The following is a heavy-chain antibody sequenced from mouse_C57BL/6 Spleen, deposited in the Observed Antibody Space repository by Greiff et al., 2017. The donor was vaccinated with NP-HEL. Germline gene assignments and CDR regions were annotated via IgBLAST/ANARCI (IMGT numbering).Heavy chain of an antibody. J-gene: IGHJ3*01. CDR1: SYW. V-gene: IGHV1-55*01. Sequence: SYWITWVKQRPGQGLEWIGDIYPGSGSTNYNEKFKSKATLTVDTSSSTAYMQLSSLTSEDSAVYYCARTIGGSAWFAYWGQGTLVTVSA. CDR3: ARTIGGSAWFAY. CDR2: IYPGSGST.